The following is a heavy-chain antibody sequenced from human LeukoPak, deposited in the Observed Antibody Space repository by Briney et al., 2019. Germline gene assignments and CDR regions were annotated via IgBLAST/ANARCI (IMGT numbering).Heavy chain of an antibody. J-gene: IGHJ3*02. CDR1: GYTFTGYY. D-gene: IGHD3-22*01. CDR2: INPNSGGT. CDR3: ARGDYYDSSGYSLYAFDI. Sequence: AAVKVACKASGYTFTGYYMHWVRQAPGQGLGWMGWINPNSGGTNYAQKFQGRVTMTRDTSISTAYMELSRLRSDDTAVYYCARGDYYDSSGYSLYAFDIWGQGTMVTVSS. V-gene: IGHV1-2*02.